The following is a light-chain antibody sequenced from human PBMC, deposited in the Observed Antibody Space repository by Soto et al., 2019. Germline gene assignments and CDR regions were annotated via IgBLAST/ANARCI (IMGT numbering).Light chain of an antibody. J-gene: IGLJ2*01. V-gene: IGLV1-44*01. Sequence: QSVLTQPPSASGTPGQRVTISCSGSGSNIGSNTVNWYQQVPGTAPKSLIYRNDQRPSGVPDRFSASKSGTSASLVISGLQAEDEANYYCAGWDDTLNGPVFGGGTKLTVL. CDR1: GSNIGSNT. CDR3: AGWDDTLNGPV. CDR2: RND.